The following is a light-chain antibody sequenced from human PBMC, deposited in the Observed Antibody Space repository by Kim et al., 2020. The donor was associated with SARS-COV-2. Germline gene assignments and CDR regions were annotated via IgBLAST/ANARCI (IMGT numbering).Light chain of an antibody. CDR1: ESISIY. J-gene: IGKJ1*01. CDR3: LQTYTSPRT. Sequence: IQMTQSPSSLSASLGDRVTITCRASESISIYLDWYQQKPGKAPKLLVYTASTLQSGVPPRFSGAGSGTTFTLTISSLQPEDVASYFCLQTYTSPRTFGQGTKVDIK. CDR2: TAS. V-gene: IGKV1-39*01.